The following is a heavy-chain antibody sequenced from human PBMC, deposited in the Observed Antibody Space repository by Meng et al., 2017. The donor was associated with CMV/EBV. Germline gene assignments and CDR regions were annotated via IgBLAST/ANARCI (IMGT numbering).Heavy chain of an antibody. V-gene: IGHV3-23*03. CDR2: IDTGATRT. CDR1: GFNFSAYW. J-gene: IGHJ5*02. CDR3: AKDLSFGYSSGVFDP. Sequence: GGSLRLSCAASGFNFSAYWMIWVRQAPGKGLEWVSVIDTGATRTYYADSVKGRFIVTREDFKNTLFLQMNSLRAEDTAVYYCAKDLSFGYSSGVFDPWGQGTLVTVSS. D-gene: IGHD5-18*01.